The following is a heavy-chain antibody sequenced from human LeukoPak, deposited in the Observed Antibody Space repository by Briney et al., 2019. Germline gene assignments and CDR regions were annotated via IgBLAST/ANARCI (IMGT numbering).Heavy chain of an antibody. Sequence: VASVKVSCKASGGTFSSYAISWVRQAPAQGLEWMGGIIPIFGTANYAQKFQGRVTITTDESTSTAYMELSSLRSEDTAVYYCARVGSSSWSNGYDYWGQGTLVTVSS. D-gene: IGHD6-13*01. CDR2: IIPIFGTA. CDR1: GGTFSSYA. CDR3: ARVGSSSWSNGYDY. V-gene: IGHV1-69*05. J-gene: IGHJ4*02.